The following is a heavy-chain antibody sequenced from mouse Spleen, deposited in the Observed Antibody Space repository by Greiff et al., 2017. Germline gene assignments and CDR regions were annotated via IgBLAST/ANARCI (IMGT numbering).Heavy chain of an antibody. Sequence: EVQLVESGGGLVQPKGSLKLSCAASGFSFNTYAMNWVRQAPGKGLEWVARIRSKSNNYATYYADSVKDRFTISRDDSESMLYLQMNNLNTEDTAMYYCVRQDSNYVGIFAYWGQGTLVTVSA. J-gene: IGHJ3*01. CDR2: IRSKSNNYAT. CDR3: VRQDSNYVGIFAY. D-gene: IGHD2-5*01. CDR1: GFSFNTYA. V-gene: IGHV10-1*01.